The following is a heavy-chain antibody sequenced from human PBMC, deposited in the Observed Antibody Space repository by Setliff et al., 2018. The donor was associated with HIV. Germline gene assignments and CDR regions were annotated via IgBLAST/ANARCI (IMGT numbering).Heavy chain of an antibody. Sequence: ASVKVSCKASGYTFTAYYIHWVRQAPGQGLEWMGWINPYSGGTNYAQNFQGWVTMTRDTSITTAYMELSRLTSDDTALYFCVREVRASYKGPLWFGQSDPRPDTFDIWGQGTMVTVSS. CDR2: INPYSGGT. CDR3: VREVRASYKGPLWFGQSDPRPDTFDI. D-gene: IGHD3-10*01. J-gene: IGHJ3*02. V-gene: IGHV1-2*04. CDR1: GYTFTAYY.